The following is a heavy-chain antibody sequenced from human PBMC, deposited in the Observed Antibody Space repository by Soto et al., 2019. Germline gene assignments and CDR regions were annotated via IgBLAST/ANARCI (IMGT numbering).Heavy chain of an antibody. V-gene: IGHV4-31*03. Sequence: ASETLSLTCTVSGGSISSGGYYWSWIRQHPGKGLEWIGYIYYSGSTYYNPSLKSRVTISVDTSRNQFSLKLSSVTAADTAVYYCARDSMSIAARPGRHNYAMDVWGQVTPVTVSS. D-gene: IGHD6-6*01. CDR3: ARDSMSIAARPGRHNYAMDV. CDR1: GGSISSGGYY. J-gene: IGHJ6*02. CDR2: IYYSGST.